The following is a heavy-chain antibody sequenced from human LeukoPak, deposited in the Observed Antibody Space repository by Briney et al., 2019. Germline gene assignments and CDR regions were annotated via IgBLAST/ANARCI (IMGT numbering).Heavy chain of an antibody. CDR3: VKSPGYNYGSSVYFDY. D-gene: IGHD3-10*01. Sequence: PGGSLRLSCAASGFTFSSYGMHWVRQAPGKGLEWVAVISYDGSNKYYADSVKGRFTISRDNSKNTLYLQMNSPRAEDTALYYCVKSPGYNYGSSVYFDYWGQGTLVTVSS. CDR1: GFTFSSYG. J-gene: IGHJ4*02. CDR2: ISYDGSNK. V-gene: IGHV3-30*18.